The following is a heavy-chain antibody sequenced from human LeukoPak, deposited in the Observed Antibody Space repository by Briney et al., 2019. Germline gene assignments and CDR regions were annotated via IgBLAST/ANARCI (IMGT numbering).Heavy chain of an antibody. D-gene: IGHD1-26*01. Sequence: ASVKVSCKASGYTFTGYYMHWVRQAPGQGLEWMGWINPNSGGTNYEQKFQGWVTMTRDTSISTAYMELSRLRSDDTAVYYCARGGSYSARWYFDYWGQGTLVTVSS. J-gene: IGHJ4*02. V-gene: IGHV1-2*04. CDR2: INPNSGGT. CDR1: GYTFTGYY. CDR3: ARGGSYSARWYFDY.